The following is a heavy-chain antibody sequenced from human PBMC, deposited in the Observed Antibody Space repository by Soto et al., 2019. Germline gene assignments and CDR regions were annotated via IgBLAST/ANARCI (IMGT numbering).Heavy chain of an antibody. D-gene: IGHD6-6*01. J-gene: IGHJ4*02. CDR1: GGSISSGGYS. V-gene: IGHV4-30-2*01. CDR2: IYHSGST. CDR3: ARGLTGSSSFFLDY. Sequence: SETLSLTCAVSGGSISSGGYSWSWIRQPPGKGLEWIGYIYHSGSTYYNPSLKSRVTISVDRSKNQFSLKLSSVTAADTAVYYCARGLTGSSSFFLDYWGQGTLVTVSS.